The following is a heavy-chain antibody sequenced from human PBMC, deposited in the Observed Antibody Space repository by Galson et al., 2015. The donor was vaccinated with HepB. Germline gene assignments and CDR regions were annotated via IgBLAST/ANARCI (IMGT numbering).Heavy chain of an antibody. CDR3: ARATLDQVDSSFDY. D-gene: IGHD2-15*01. V-gene: IGHV3-7*03. J-gene: IGHJ4*02. CDR2: IKQDGSEK. Sequence: SLRLSCAASGFTFSSYWMSWVRQAPGKGLEWVANIKQDGSEKYYVDSVKGRFTISRDNAKNSLYLQMNSLRAEDTAVYYCARATLDQVDSSFDYWGQGTLVTVSS. CDR1: GFTFSSYW.